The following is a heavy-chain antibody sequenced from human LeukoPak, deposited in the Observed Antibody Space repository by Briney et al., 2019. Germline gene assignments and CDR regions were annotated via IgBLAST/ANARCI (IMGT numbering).Heavy chain of an antibody. D-gene: IGHD6-13*01. CDR2: ISGSGGST. J-gene: IGHJ5*02. Sequence: GGSLRLSCAASGFTFSSYGMSWVRQAPGKGLEWVSAISGSGGSTYYADSVKGRFTISRDNSKNTLYLQMNSLRAEDTAVYYCAKGVAAAAMPYNWFDPWGQGTLVTVSS. CDR1: GFTFSSYG. CDR3: AKGVAAAAMPYNWFDP. V-gene: IGHV3-23*01.